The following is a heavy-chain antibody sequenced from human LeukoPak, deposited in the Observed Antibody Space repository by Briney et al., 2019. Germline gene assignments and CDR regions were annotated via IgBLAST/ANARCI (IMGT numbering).Heavy chain of an antibody. CDR3: ARTSHHIAVAGIYFDY. Sequence: GGSLRLSCTASGFTLSSYEMSWVRQAPGKGLEWVANIKQDGSEKYYVDSVKGRFTISRDNAKNSLSLQMNSLRAEDTAVYYCARTSHHIAVAGIYFDYWGQGTLVTVSS. CDR2: IKQDGSEK. J-gene: IGHJ4*02. CDR1: GFTLSSYE. D-gene: IGHD6-19*01. V-gene: IGHV3-7*01.